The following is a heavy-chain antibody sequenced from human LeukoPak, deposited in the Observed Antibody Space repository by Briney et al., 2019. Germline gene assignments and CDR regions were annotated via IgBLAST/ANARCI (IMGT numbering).Heavy chain of an antibody. Sequence: PGGSLRLSCAASGFTFSSYAMHWVRQAPGRGLEWVAVISYDGSNKYYADSVKGRFTISRDNSKNTLYLQMNSLRAEDTAVYYCVKRSGSYYDYWGQGTLVTVSS. V-gene: IGHV3-30-3*02. J-gene: IGHJ4*02. CDR1: GFTFSSYA. CDR2: ISYDGSNK. CDR3: VKRSGSYYDY. D-gene: IGHD3-10*01.